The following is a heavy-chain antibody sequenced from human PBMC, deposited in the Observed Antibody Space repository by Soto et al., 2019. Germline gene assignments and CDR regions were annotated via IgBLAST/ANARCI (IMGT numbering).Heavy chain of an antibody. CDR1: GYTFTSYA. CDR2: INAGNGNT. CDR3: AYPGSGSYAFDY. Sequence: ASVKVSCKASGYTFTSYAMHWVRQAPGQRLEWMGWINAGNGNTKYSQKSQGRVTITRDTSASTAYMELSSLRSEDTAVYYCAYPGSGSYAFDYWGQGTLVTVSS. V-gene: IGHV1-3*01. D-gene: IGHD3-10*01. J-gene: IGHJ4*02.